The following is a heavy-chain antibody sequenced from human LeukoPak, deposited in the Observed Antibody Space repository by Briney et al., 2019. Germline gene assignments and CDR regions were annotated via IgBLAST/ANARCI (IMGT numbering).Heavy chain of an antibody. CDR2: IKQDGSEK. CDR1: GVTFSSCW. V-gene: IGHV3-7*01. CDR3: AREFSWSGFFDY. D-gene: IGHD3-3*01. Sequence: GGSLRLSCAASGVTFSSCWMSWVRQAPGKGLEWVANIKQDGSEKYYVDSVKGRFTISRDNAKNSLYLQMNSLRAEDTAVYYCAREFSWSGFFDYWGQGTLVTVSS. J-gene: IGHJ4*02.